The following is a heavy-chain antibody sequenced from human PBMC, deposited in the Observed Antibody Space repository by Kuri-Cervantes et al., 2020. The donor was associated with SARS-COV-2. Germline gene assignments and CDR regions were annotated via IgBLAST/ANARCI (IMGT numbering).Heavy chain of an antibody. CDR3: TTLIDY. CDR1: GFTVSTNY. Sequence: GGSLRLSCAVSGFTVSTNYMSWVRQAPGKGLEWVSLIYSGGHTDYAAPVKGRFTISRDDSKNTLYLQMNSLKTEDTAVYYCTTLIDYWGQGALVTVSS. J-gene: IGHJ4*02. V-gene: IGHV3-66*01. CDR2: IYSGGHT.